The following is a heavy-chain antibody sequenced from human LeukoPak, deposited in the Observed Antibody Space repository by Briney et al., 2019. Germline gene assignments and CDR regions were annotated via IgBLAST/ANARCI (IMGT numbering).Heavy chain of an antibody. CDR1: GFTFSDYY. V-gene: IGHV3-11*01. CDR2: ISSSGSTI. D-gene: IGHD6-13*01. J-gene: IGHJ4*02. Sequence: GGSLRLSCAASGFTFSDYYMSWIRQAPGKGLEWVSYISSSGSTIYYADSVKGRFTISRGNAKNSLYLQMNSLRAEDTAVYYCVGGPYSSSWYILGYWGQGTLVTVSS. CDR3: VGGPYSSSWYILGY.